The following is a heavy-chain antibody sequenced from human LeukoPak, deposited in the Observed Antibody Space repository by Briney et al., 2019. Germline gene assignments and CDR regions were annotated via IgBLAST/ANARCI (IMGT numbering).Heavy chain of an antibody. Sequence: ASVKVSCKASGYTFTGYYMHWVRQAPGQGLEWMGWINPNSGGTNYAQKFQGWVTMTRDTSISTAYMELSRLRSDDTAVYYCARDRGAYDYVWGSYRSGAFDIWGQGTMVTVSS. CDR1: GYTFTGYY. J-gene: IGHJ3*02. CDR2: INPNSGGT. V-gene: IGHV1-2*04. D-gene: IGHD3-16*02. CDR3: ARDRGAYDYVWGSYRSGAFDI.